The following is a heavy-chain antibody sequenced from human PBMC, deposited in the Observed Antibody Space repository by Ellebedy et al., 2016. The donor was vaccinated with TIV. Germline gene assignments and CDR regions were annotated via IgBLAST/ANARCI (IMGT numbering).Heavy chain of an antibody. V-gene: IGHV1-24*01. J-gene: IGHJ6*02. CDR1: GYSVTELS. Sequence: AASVKVSCKVSGYSVTELSIHWVRQAPGKGLEWMGGFDPEDDETVFAQNFQGRVTMTEDTFTETAYMELSSLRSEDTTVYYCATDGPGDPHAKPYYHYYGMDVWGQGTTVTVSS. CDR3: ATDGPGDPHAKPYYHYYGMDV. CDR2: FDPEDDET. D-gene: IGHD2-2*01.